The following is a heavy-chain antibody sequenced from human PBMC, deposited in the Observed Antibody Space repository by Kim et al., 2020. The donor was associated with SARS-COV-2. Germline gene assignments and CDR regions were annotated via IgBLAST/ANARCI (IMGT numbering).Heavy chain of an antibody. CDR1: GFTFSSYS. CDR3: ARDRVGGNSIAYYGMDV. CDR2: ISSSSSYI. J-gene: IGHJ6*02. V-gene: IGHV3-21*01. Sequence: GGSLRLSCAASGFTFSSYSMNWVRQAPGKGLEWVSSISSSSSYIYYADSVKGRFTISRDNAKNSLYLQMNSLRAEDTAVYYCARDRVGGNSIAYYGMDVWGQGTTVTVSS. D-gene: IGHD2-21*02.